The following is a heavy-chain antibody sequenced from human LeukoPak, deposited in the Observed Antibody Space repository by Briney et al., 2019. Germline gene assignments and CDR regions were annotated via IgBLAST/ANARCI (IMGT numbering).Heavy chain of an antibody. CDR3: ARSGRQDY. Sequence: PRGSLRLSCAASGFTFSNYEMNWIRQAPGKGLEWVSYISSCSSCTNYAYSVKGRFTISRDKAKNPLDLYNKRLRTDDTAVYYCARSGRQDYWGQGTLVTVSS. CDR2: ISSCSSCT. D-gene: IGHD6-25*01. CDR1: GFTFSNYE. V-gene: IGHV3-11*03. J-gene: IGHJ4*02.